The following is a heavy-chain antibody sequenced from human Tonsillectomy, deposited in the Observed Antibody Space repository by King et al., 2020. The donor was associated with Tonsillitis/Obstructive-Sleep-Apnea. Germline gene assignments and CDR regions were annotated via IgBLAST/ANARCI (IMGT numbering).Heavy chain of an antibody. J-gene: IGHJ4*02. D-gene: IGHD3-3*01. CDR3: ARLNVPPEYGFWSGYLY. CDR2: INHSGST. Sequence: VQLQQWGAGLLKPSETLSLTCAVYGGSFSGYYWSWIRQPPGKGLEWIGEINHSGSTNYNPSLKSRVTIAVDTSKKQFSLRLSSVTAADTAVYYCARLNVPPEYGFWSGYLYWGQGTLVTVSS. CDR1: GGSFSGYY. V-gene: IGHV4-34*01.